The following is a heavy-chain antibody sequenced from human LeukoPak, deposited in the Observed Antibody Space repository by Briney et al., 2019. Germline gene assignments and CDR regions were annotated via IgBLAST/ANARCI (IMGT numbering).Heavy chain of an antibody. CDR1: GFTFDDYA. CDR2: ISWNSGSI. D-gene: IGHD6-6*01. V-gene: IGHV3-9*01. J-gene: IGHJ4*02. Sequence: PGGSLRLSCAASGFTFDDYAMHWVRHAPGKGLEWVSGISWNSGSIGYADSVKGRFTISRDNAKNSLYLQMNSLRAEDTALYYCARGEWSSSPFDYWGQGTLVTASS. CDR3: ARGEWSSSPFDY.